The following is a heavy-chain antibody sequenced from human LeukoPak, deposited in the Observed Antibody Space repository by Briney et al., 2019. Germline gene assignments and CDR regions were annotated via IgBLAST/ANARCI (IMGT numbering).Heavy chain of an antibody. CDR2: VNSDGSTT. CDR1: GFPFSNYW. Sequence: PGGSLRLSCAASGFPFSNYWMHWVRQAPGKGLVWVSRVNSDGSTTNYADSVKGRFTISRHNSKNTLYLEMNSLRIEDTAVYFCARGEQPDYYTYYGMDVWGQGTTVTVSS. V-gene: IGHV3-74*01. D-gene: IGHD1/OR15-1a*01. CDR3: ARGEQPDYYTYYGMDV. J-gene: IGHJ6*02.